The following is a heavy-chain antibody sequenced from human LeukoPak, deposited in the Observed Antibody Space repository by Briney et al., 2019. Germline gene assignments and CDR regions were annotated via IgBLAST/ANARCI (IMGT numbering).Heavy chain of an antibody. J-gene: IGHJ5*02. CDR3: ARKGDILVVPATFQIDR. Sequence: SETLSLTCAVYGGSFSGYYWSWIRQPPGKGLEWIGEINHSGSTNYNPSLKSRVTISVDTSKNQFSLKLSSVTAADTAVYYCARKGDILVVPATFQIDRWGQGTLVTVSA. V-gene: IGHV4-34*01. D-gene: IGHD2-2*01. CDR2: INHSGST. CDR1: GGSFSGYY.